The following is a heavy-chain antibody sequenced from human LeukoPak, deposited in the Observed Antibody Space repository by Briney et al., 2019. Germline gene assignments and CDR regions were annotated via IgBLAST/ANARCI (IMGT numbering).Heavy chain of an antibody. J-gene: IGHJ4*02. Sequence: GGSLRLSCAASGFTVSSNYMSWVRQAPGKGLEWVSVIYSGGSTYYADSVKGRFTISRDNSKNTLYLQMNSLRAEDTAVYYCARVEGSGWYGDYFDYWGQGTLVTVSS. CDR3: ARVEGSGWYGDYFDY. CDR1: GFTVSSNY. D-gene: IGHD6-19*01. CDR2: IYSGGST. V-gene: IGHV3-66*01.